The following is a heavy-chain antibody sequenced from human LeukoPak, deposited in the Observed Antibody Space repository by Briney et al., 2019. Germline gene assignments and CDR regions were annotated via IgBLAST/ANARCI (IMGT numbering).Heavy chain of an antibody. J-gene: IGHJ5*02. CDR2: IIPILGIA. CDR1: GGTFTSYA. Sequence: SVKVSCKASGGTFTSYAISWVRQAPGQGLEWMGRIIPILGIANYAQKFQGRVTITADKSTSTAYMELSSLRSEDTAVYYCAGGGYSGYDPLSWGQGTLVTVSS. D-gene: IGHD5-12*01. V-gene: IGHV1-69*04. CDR3: AGGGYSGYDPLS.